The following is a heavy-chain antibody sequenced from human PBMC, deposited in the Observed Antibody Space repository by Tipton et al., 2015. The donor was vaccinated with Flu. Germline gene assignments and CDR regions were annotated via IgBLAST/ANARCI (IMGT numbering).Heavy chain of an antibody. J-gene: IGHJ5*02. CDR3: ANAVMAAAGTYGNWFDR. CDR2: TYYRTQWRT. V-gene: IGHV6-1*01. Sequence: TLSLTCAISGDSVSNNTAAWNWIRQSPSRGLEWLGRTYYRTQWRTDYAASVRGRITINPDTSKNQISLQLKFVTPDDTAVYYCANAVMAAAGTYGNWFDRWGQGTLVTVSS. CDR1: GDSVSNNTAA. D-gene: IGHD6-13*01.